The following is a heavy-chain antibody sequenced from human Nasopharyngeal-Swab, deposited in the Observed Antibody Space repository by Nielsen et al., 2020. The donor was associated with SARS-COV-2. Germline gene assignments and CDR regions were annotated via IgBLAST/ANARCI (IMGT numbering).Heavy chain of an antibody. Sequence: GGSLRLSCAASGFTFSSYGMHWVRQAPGKGLEWVAVISYDGSNKYYADSVKGRFTISRDNSKNSLYLQMNSLRTEDTALYYCAKSSAARSDYYYYYYMDVWGKGTTVTVSS. CDR2: ISYDGSNK. V-gene: IGHV3-30*18. J-gene: IGHJ6*03. CDR3: AKSSAARSDYYYYYYMDV. CDR1: GFTFSSYG. D-gene: IGHD6-6*01.